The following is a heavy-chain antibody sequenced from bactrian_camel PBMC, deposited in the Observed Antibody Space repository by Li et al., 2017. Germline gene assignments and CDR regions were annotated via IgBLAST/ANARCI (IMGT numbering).Heavy chain of an antibody. CDR2: IGGDGST. V-gene: IGHV3S53*01. Sequence: HVQLVESGGGSVQAGGSLRLSCTASGYTLPLYMAWFRRIPGQGREGVAAIGGDGSTNYLEDVQGRFIISRENGKNIVTLEMNALKPEDTAMYYCAADLVTDVPSLVETQYYYWGQGTQVTVS. CDR1: GYTLPLY. D-gene: IGHD7*01. J-gene: IGHJ4*01. CDR3: AADLVTDVPSLVETQYYY.